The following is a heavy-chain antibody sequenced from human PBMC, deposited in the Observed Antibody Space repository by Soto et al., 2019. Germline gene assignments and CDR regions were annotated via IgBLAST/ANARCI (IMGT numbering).Heavy chain of an antibody. D-gene: IGHD3-10*01. J-gene: IGHJ3*02. CDR3: ARDVGGSGSYPSDAFDI. CDR1: GYTFTSYY. V-gene: IGHV1-46*03. Sequence: ASVKVSCKASGYTFTSYYMHWVRQAPGQGLEWMGIINPSGGSTSYAQKFQGRVTMTRDTSTSTVYMELSSLRSEDTAVYYCARDVGGSGSYPSDAFDIWGQGTMVTVSS. CDR2: INPSGGST.